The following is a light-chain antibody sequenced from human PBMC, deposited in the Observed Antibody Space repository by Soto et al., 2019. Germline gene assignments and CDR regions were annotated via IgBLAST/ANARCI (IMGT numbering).Light chain of an antibody. V-gene: IGKV1-39*01. Sequence: DIQLTQSPSSLSAFIGDRVTITCRASQSISTYLNWFQQKSGKAPNLLIYGASNLQSGVPSGFSGSGSGTDFTLTISSLQPEDFATYYCQQSYSSSTWTFGQGTKVEIK. CDR2: GAS. J-gene: IGKJ1*01. CDR3: QQSYSSSTWT. CDR1: QSISTY.